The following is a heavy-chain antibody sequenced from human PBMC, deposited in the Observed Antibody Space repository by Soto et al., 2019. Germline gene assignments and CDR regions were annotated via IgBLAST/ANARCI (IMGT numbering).Heavy chain of an antibody. CDR2: MYYTGVT. J-gene: IGHJ6*02. V-gene: IGHV4-61*01. Sequence: SGPLSLSCSVSGDSVSSGNHFWDGIRQPPGRGLEWLGYMYYTGVTNYNPSLKSRVSMSVDTSKNQFSLKLTSLTAADTAVDEWATGGEPLGNHGWEVWVQGSTVT. CDR1: GDSVSSGNHF. D-gene: IGHD3-10*01. CDR3: ATGGEPLGNHGWEV.